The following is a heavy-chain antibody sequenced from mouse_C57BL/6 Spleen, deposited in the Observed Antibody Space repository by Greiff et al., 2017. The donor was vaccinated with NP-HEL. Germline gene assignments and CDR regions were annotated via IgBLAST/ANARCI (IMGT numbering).Heavy chain of an antibody. J-gene: IGHJ2*01. V-gene: IGHV1-22*01. CDR1: GYTFTVYN. D-gene: IGHD4-1*01. CDR3: ARSGWDGHFDY. CDR2: INPNNGGT. Sequence: EVQLQQSGPELVKPGASVKMSCKASGYTFTVYNMHWVKQSHGKSLEWIGYINPNNGGTSYNQKFKGKATLTVNKSSSTAYMELRSLTSEDSAVYYCARSGWDGHFDYWGQGTTLTVSS.